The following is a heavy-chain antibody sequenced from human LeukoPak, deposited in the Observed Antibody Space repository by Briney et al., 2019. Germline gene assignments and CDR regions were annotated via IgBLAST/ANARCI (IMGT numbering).Heavy chain of an antibody. CDR1: GFTFSSYS. CDR2: ISSCSSYI. D-gene: IGHD2-2*01. CDR3: ARRGYCSSTSCFTRWFDP. J-gene: IGHJ5*02. V-gene: IGHV3-21*01. Sequence: KAGGSLRLSCAASGFTFSSYSMNWVRQAPGKGLEWVSSISSCSSYIYYADSVKGRFTISRDNAKNSLYLQMNSLRAEDTAVYYCARRGYCSSTSCFTRWFDPWGQGTLVTVSS.